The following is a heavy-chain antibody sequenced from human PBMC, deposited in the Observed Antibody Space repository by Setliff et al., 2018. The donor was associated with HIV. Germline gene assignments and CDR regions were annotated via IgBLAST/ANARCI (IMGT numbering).Heavy chain of an antibody. D-gene: IGHD2-8*01. CDR2: IIPVFGPA. J-gene: IGHJ5*02. V-gene: IGHV1-69*13. CDR1: GGTLSTYA. Sequence: GASVKVSCKASGGTLSTYAVSWVRQAPGQGLEWMGGIIPVFGPAGYAKKFQGRVTITADESTRTAYMELSSLRSEDTAVYYCAILSVYWFDPWGQGTPVTVSS. CDR3: AILSVYWFDP.